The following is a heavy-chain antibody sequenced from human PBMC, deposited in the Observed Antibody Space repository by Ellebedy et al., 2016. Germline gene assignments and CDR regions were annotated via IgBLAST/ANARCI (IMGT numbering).Heavy chain of an antibody. CDR1: GFTFSSYW. CDR3: AREEAAAGTGALWWYYYMDV. Sequence: GESLKISXAASGFTFSSYWMHWVRQAPGKGLVWVSRINSDGSSTSYADSVKGRFTISRDNAKNTLYLQMNSLRAEDTAVYYCAREEAAAGTGALWWYYYMDVWGKGTTVTVSS. J-gene: IGHJ6*03. V-gene: IGHV3-74*01. D-gene: IGHD6-13*01. CDR2: INSDGSST.